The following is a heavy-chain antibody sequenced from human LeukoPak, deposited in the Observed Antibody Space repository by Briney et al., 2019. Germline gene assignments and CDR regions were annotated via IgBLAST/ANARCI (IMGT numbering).Heavy chain of an antibody. CDR2: ISSSSTYI. CDR3: ARGRGDCSGGNCPFTTYMDV. D-gene: IGHD2-15*01. CDR1: GFTFSSYN. J-gene: IGHJ6*03. V-gene: IGHV3-21*01. Sequence: GGSLRLSCAASGFTFSSYNMNWVRQAPGKGLEWVSSISSSSTYIYYGDSVKGRFTISRDNAKNSLYLQMNSLRAEDTAVYYCARGRGDCSGGNCPFTTYMDVWGKGTTVTVSS.